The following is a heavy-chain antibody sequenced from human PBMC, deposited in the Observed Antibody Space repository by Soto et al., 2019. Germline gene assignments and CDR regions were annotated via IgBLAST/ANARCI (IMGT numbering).Heavy chain of an antibody. D-gene: IGHD5-18*01. Sequence: GGSLRLSCAASGFTFSSYAMSWVRQAPGKGLEWVSYISSSSSTIYYADSVKGRFTISRDNAKNSLYLQMNSLRDEDTAVYYCARDRADSYGHKYYYYGMDVWGQGTTVTVSS. CDR3: ARDRADSYGHKYYYYGMDV. J-gene: IGHJ6*02. CDR2: ISSSSSTI. V-gene: IGHV3-48*02. CDR1: GFTFSSYA.